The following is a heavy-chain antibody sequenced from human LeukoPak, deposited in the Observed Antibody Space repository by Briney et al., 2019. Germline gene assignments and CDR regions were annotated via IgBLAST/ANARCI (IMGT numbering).Heavy chain of an antibody. V-gene: IGHV3-23*01. CDR1: GFTFSNSD. Sequence: SGGSLRLSCAASGFTFSNSDLSWVRQAPGKGLEWVSSISASGGSTWYADSVKGRFTFSRDNSKNMMYLQMNSLRVEDTAVYYCARDRGGGFDYWGQGTLVTVSS. CDR3: ARDRGGGFDY. D-gene: IGHD3-16*01. CDR2: ISASGGST. J-gene: IGHJ4*02.